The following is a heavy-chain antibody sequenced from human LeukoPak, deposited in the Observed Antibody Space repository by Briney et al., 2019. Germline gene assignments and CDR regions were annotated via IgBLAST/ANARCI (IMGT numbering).Heavy chain of an antibody. Sequence: GGSLRLSCAASGFTFSSYGMHWVRQAPGKGLEWVAFIRYDGSNKYYADSVKGRFTISRDNSKNTLYLHVNSLRPEDTAVYYCAKEGYSYGYTFYYYYYMDVWGKGTTVTISS. CDR1: GFTFSSYG. V-gene: IGHV3-30*02. CDR3: AKEGYSYGYTFYYYYYMDV. CDR2: IRYDGSNK. D-gene: IGHD5-18*01. J-gene: IGHJ6*03.